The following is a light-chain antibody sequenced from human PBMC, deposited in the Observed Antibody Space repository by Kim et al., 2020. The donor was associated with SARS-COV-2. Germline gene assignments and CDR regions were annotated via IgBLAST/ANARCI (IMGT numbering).Light chain of an antibody. CDR1: QSVCRD. Sequence: EKATPSRRASQSVCRDLAWDQHKPRDAPTVLIYDASNRATVTPARFSGSGSGTDFTLTISGLEPEEFAVYYCQQRSNWPPALTFGGGTKVDSK. CDR2: DAS. J-gene: IGKJ4*01. V-gene: IGKV3-11*01. CDR3: QQRSNWPPALT.